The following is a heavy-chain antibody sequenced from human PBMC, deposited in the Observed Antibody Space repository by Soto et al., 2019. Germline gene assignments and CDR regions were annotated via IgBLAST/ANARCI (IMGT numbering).Heavy chain of an antibody. V-gene: IGHV3-23*01. CDR2: ISGSGGST. Sequence: GVSLRLSCAASGFTFSSYAMSWVHQAPGKGLEWVSAISGSGGSTYYADSVKGRFTISRDNSKNTLYLQMNSLRAEDTAVYYCAKGIYIPETPLVYYYYMDVWGKGTTVTVSS. CDR1: GFTFSSYA. CDR3: AKGIYIPETPLVYYYYMDV. J-gene: IGHJ6*03. D-gene: IGHD5-12*01.